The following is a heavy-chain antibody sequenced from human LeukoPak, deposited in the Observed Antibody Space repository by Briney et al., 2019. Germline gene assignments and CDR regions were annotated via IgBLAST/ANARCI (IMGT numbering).Heavy chain of an antibody. J-gene: IGHJ4*02. D-gene: IGHD3-16*01. CDR3: ARDWGPSSPKYDTFDY. V-gene: IGHV3-33*01. CDR2: IWYDGSNK. CDR1: GFTFSSYG. Sequence: PGGSLRLSCAASGFTFSSYGMHWVRQAPGKGLEWVAVIWYDGSNKYYADSVKGRFTISRDNSKNTLYLQMNSLRAEDTAVYYCARDWGPSSPKYDTFDYWGQGTLVTVSS.